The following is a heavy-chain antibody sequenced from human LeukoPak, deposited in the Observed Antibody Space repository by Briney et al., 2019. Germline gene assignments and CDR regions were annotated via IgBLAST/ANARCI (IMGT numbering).Heavy chain of an antibody. V-gene: IGHV4-39*01. CDR2: IYYSGTT. Sequence: KPSETLSLTCTVSGVSISSSSYDWGWIRQPPGKGLEWIGSIYYSGTTYYNPSLTSRFTISFDTSKNQFSLKLSSVTAADTAVYYCARGPMQDTGFDPWGQGTLVTVSS. CDR3: ARGPMQDTGFDP. J-gene: IGHJ5*02. D-gene: IGHD2-8*02. CDR1: GVSISSSSYD.